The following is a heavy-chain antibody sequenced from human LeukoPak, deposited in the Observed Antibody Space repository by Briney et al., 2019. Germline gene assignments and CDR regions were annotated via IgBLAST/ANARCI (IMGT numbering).Heavy chain of an antibody. CDR2: ISSRSSTI. Sequence: GGSLRLSCAASGFTFSTYSMNWVRQAPGKGLEWVSYISSRSSTIYYVDSVKGRFTISRDNAKNSLYLQMNSLRAEDTAGYYCARDLDNYYGMDVWGQGTTVTVSS. CDR1: GFTFSTYS. CDR3: ARDLDNYYGMDV. J-gene: IGHJ6*02. D-gene: IGHD2-2*03. V-gene: IGHV3-48*01.